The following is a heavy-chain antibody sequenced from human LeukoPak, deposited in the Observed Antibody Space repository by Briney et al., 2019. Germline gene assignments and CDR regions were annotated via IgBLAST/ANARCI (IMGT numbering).Heavy chain of an antibody. CDR3: ARDRPYGSGSSFSLGVDV. Sequence: SETLSLTCTVSGGSINNYYWSWIRQPPGKGLGWIGYIHSSGSTKYNPSLKSRVTISVDTSKNQFSLKLSSVTAADAAVYYCARDRPYGSGSSFSLGVDVWGQGTTVTVSS. CDR2: IHSSGST. D-gene: IGHD3-10*01. CDR1: GGSINNYY. J-gene: IGHJ6*02. V-gene: IGHV4-59*01.